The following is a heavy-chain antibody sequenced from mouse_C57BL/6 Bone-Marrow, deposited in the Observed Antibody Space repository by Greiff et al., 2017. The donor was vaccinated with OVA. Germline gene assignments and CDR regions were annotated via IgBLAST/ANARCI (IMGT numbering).Heavy chain of an antibody. CDR2: IHPNSGST. CDR1: GYTFTSYW. V-gene: IGHV1-64*01. CDR3: ARKDYDGSTLYAMDY. Sequence: QVQLQQPGAELVKPGASVKLSCKASGYTFTSYWMHWVKQRPGQGLEWIGMIHPNSGSTNYNEKFKSKATLTVDKSSSTAYMQLSSLTSEDSAVYYCARKDYDGSTLYAMDYWGQGTSVTVSS. J-gene: IGHJ4*01. D-gene: IGHD1-1*01.